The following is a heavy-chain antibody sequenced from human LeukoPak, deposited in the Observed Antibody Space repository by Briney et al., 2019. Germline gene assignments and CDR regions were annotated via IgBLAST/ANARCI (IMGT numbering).Heavy chain of an antibody. CDR2: ISYDGSNK. CDR3: ARDYYDSSGYYLFDY. V-gene: IGHV3-30*03. D-gene: IGHD3-22*01. CDR1: GFTFSSYG. Sequence: GGSLRLSCAASGFTFSSYGMHWVRQAPGKGLEWVAVISYDGSNKYYADSAKGRFTISRDNSKNTLYLQMNSLRAEDTAVYYCARDYYDSSGYYLFDYWGQGTLVTVSS. J-gene: IGHJ4*02.